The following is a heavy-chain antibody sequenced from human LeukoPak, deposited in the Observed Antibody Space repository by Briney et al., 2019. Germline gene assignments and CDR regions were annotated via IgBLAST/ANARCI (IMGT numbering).Heavy chain of an antibody. CDR3: ARARGRAAEYYFDY. V-gene: IGHV4-39*07. D-gene: IGHD6-25*01. Sequence: SETLSLTCTVSGGSISGSSYYWGWIRQPPGKGLEWIGSIYYSGSTYYNPSLKSRVTISVDTSKNQFSLKLSSVTAADTAVYYCARARGRAAEYYFDYWGQGTLVTVSS. CDR2: IYYSGST. CDR1: GGSISGSSYY. J-gene: IGHJ4*02.